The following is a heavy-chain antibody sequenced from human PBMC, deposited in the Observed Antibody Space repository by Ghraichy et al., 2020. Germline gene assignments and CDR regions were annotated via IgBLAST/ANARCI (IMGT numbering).Heavy chain of an antibody. CDR2: INSDGSST. CDR3: ARGPGELLSAY. Sequence: GGSLRLSCAASGFTFSSYWMHWVRQAPGKRLVWVSRINSDGSSTSYADSVKGRFTISRDNAKNTLYLQMNSLRAEDTAVYYCARGPGELLSAYWGQGTLVTVSS. J-gene: IGHJ4*02. D-gene: IGHD1-26*01. CDR1: GFTFSSYW. V-gene: IGHV3-74*01.